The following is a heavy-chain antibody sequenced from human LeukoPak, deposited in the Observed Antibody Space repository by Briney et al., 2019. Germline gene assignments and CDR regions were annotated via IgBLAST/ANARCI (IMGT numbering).Heavy chain of an antibody. CDR3: AKNRGHCVDGVCHNYYYMDV. CDR2: VSGSAGRT. D-gene: IGHD2-8*02. Sequence: GGSLRFSCAASGFTFSSFAMTWVRQAPGKGLEWVSTVSGSAGRTDYADSVKGRFTISRDNLKNKLYLQMNGLRAEDTAVYYCAKNRGHCVDGVCHNYYYMDVWGRGTTVTVSS. CDR1: GFTFSSFA. V-gene: IGHV3-23*01. J-gene: IGHJ6*03.